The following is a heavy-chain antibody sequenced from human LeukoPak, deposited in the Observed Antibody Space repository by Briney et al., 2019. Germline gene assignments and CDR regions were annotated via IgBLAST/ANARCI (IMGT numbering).Heavy chain of an antibody. CDR2: IYPGDSDT. J-gene: IGHJ4*02. D-gene: IGHD2-2*01. CDR1: GYIFTSYW. CDR3: ARSDEYCSSTSCYAEYHY. Sequence: RGESLKISCQGSGYIFTSYWIGWVRQMPGKGLEWMGIIYPGDSDTRYSPSFQGQVTISADKSISTAYLQWSSLKASDTAMYYCARSDEYCSSTSCYAEYHYWGQGTLVTVSS. V-gene: IGHV5-51*01.